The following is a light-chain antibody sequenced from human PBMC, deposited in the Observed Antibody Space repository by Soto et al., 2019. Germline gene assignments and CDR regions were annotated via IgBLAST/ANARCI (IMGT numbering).Light chain of an antibody. V-gene: IGLV2-23*01. CDR2: EGS. Sequence: QSALTQPASVSGSPGQSITISCTGTSSDVGRYNLVSWYQQHPGKAPKLMIYEGSKRPSGVSNRFSGSKSGNTDYLTISGLQAEDEADYYCCSYAGSVVFGGGTKLAVL. CDR3: CSYAGSVV. J-gene: IGLJ2*01. CDR1: SSDVGRYNL.